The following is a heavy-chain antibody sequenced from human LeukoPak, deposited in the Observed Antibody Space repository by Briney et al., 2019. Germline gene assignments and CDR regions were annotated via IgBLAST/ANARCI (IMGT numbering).Heavy chain of an antibody. Sequence: SETLSLTCVVAGYSISSGYYWGWIRQPPGKGLEWIGGIYHSGSTYYNPSLKSRVTISVDTSKNQFSLKVSSVTAADTAVYYCARHWRASTWFDYWGQGTLVTVSS. CDR2: IYHSGST. CDR1: GYSISSGYY. CDR3: ARHWRASTWFDY. D-gene: IGHD1-26*01. V-gene: IGHV4-38-2*01. J-gene: IGHJ4*02.